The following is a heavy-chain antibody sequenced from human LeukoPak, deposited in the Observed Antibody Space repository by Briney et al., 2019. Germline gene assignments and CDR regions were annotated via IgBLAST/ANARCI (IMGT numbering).Heavy chain of an antibody. CDR2: ISGSGGST. CDR3: AKTSRSPPPGSWFDP. V-gene: IGHV3-23*01. CDR1: GFTFSSYA. Sequence: GGSLRLSCAASGFTFSSYAMSRVRQAPGKGLEWVSAISGSGGSTYYADSVKGRFTISRDNSKNTLYLQMNSLRAEDTAVYYCAKTSRSPPPGSWFDPWGQGTLVTVSS. D-gene: IGHD6-6*01. J-gene: IGHJ5*02.